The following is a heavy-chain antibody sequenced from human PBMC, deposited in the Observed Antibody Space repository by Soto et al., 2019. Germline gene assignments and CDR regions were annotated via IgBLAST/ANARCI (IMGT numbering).Heavy chain of an antibody. J-gene: IGHJ4*02. Sequence: SETLSLTCTVSGGSISSYYWSWIRQPPGKGLEWIGYIYYSGSTNYNPSLKSRVTISVETSKNQFSLKLSSVTAADTAVYYCAGSTYGSGGSCSPGYADYWGRGPLVTVSS. V-gene: IGHV4-59*08. D-gene: IGHD2-15*01. CDR3: AGSTYGSGGSCSPGYADY. CDR1: GGSISSYY. CDR2: IYYSGST.